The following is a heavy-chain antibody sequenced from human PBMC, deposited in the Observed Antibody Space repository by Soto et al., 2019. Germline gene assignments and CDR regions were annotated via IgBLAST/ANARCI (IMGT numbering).Heavy chain of an antibody. CDR1: GSEFTNHD. CDR2: MNPGSGDT. Sequence: ASEKVSCKASGSEFTNHDVSWARQATRQGLKWMGLMNPGSGDTGYGQKFQGRVTMTSAISIATAYMEPSSLRSHDTAIYYCATMATFGSLNWFDPWGQGTLVTVSS. J-gene: IGHJ5*02. CDR3: ATMATFGSLNWFDP. D-gene: IGHD3-10*01. V-gene: IGHV1-8*01.